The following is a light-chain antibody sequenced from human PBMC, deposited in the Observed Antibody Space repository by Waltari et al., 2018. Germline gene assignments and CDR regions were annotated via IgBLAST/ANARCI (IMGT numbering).Light chain of an antibody. CDR2: AAS. CDR1: QGISNY. V-gene: IGKV1-27*01. J-gene: IGKJ3*01. Sequence: DIQMTQSPSSLSASVGSRVTIPCRASQGISNYLAWYQQKPGKVPKLLIYAASTLQSGVPSRFSGSGSGTNFTLTISSLQPEDVATYYCQKYNSALFGPGTKVDIK. CDR3: QKYNSAL.